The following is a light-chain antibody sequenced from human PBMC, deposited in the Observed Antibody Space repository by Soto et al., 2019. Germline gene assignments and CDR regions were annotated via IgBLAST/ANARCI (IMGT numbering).Light chain of an antibody. J-gene: IGKJ5*01. Sequence: EIVMTQSPATLSVSPLECVSLSFMASQSVPSRIAWYQQKPGQAPSLLIYGASTRATGVPDRFSGTGSGTEFTLTISSLKSEDYAVYYCQQYKSWPPITFGQGTRLEIK. CDR2: GAS. CDR1: QSVPSR. CDR3: QQYKSWPPIT. V-gene: IGKV3-15*01.